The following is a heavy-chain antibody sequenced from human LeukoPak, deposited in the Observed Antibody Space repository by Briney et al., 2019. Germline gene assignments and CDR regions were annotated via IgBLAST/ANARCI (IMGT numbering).Heavy chain of an antibody. CDR3: ARDFRLGLPYYYYYYMDV. Sequence: ASVKVSCKAPGGTFRSNAISWVRQAPGLGLEWMGWINPNSGGTNYAQKFQGRVTMTRDTSISTAYMELSRLRSDDTAVYYCARDFRLGLPYYYYYYMDVWGKGTTVTVSS. CDR1: GGTFRSNA. J-gene: IGHJ6*03. CDR2: INPNSGGT. V-gene: IGHV1-2*02. D-gene: IGHD2-21*01.